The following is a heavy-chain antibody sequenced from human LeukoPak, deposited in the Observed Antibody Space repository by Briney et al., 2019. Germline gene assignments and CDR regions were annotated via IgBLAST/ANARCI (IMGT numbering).Heavy chain of an antibody. CDR1: GFTFSSYW. CDR3: TADHYYYDSSGYSDAFDT. V-gene: IGHV3-74*01. Sequence: GGSPRLSCAASGFTFSSYWMHWARQAPGKGLVWVSRINGDGSSTTYADSVKGRFTISRDNAKNTLYLQMNSLRAEDTAVYYCTADHYYYDSSGYSDAFDTWGQGTMVTVSS. J-gene: IGHJ3*02. CDR2: INGDGSST. D-gene: IGHD3-22*01.